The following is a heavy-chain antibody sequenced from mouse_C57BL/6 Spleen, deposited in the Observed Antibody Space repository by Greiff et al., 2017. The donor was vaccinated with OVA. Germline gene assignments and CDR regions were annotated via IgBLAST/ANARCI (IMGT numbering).Heavy chain of an antibody. Sequence: VQLQESGPGLVAPSQSLSITCTVSGFSLTSYGVHWVRQPPGKGLEWLVVIWSDGSTTYNSALKSRLSISKDNSKSQVFLKMNSLQTDDTAMYYCARHGGYLYYYAMDYWGQGTSVTVSS. V-gene: IGHV2-6-1*01. CDR3: ARHGGYLYYYAMDY. CDR1: GFSLTSYG. J-gene: IGHJ4*01. D-gene: IGHD2-2*01. CDR2: IWSDGST.